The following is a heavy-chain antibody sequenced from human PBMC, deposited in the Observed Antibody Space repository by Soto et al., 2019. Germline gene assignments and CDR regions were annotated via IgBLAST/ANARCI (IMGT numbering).Heavy chain of an antibody. CDR3: ARLSGRSCSGGSCYRWFDP. V-gene: IGHV5-10-1*03. Sequence: EVQLVQSGAEVKKPGESLRISCKGSGYSFTSYWISWVRQMPGKGLEWMGRIDPSDSYTNYSPSFQGHVTISVDKSISTVYLQWSSLEASDTAMYYCARLSGRSCSGGSCYRWFDPWGQGTLVTVSS. CDR1: GYSFTSYW. J-gene: IGHJ5*02. CDR2: IDPSDSYT. D-gene: IGHD2-15*01.